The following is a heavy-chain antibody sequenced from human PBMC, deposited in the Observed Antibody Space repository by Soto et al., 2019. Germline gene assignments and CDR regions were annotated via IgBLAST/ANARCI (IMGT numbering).Heavy chain of an antibody. CDR2: ISGSGGST. CDR3: AKLGFGELSSFDY. J-gene: IGHJ4*02. V-gene: IGHV3-23*01. Sequence: EVQLLESGGGLVQPGGSLRLSCAASGFTFSSYAMSWVRQAPGKGLEWVSTISGSGGSTYYADSVKGRFTISRDNSKNTLYLQMNSLRAEDTAVYYCAKLGFGELSSFDYWGQGTLVTVSS. CDR1: GFTFSSYA. D-gene: IGHD3-10*01.